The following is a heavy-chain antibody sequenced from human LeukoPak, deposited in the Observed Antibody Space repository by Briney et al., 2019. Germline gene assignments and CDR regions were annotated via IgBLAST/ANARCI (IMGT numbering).Heavy chain of an antibody. CDR1: GLTFSNAW. J-gene: IGHJ4*02. Sequence: PGESLRLSCAASGLTFSNAWMSWVRQAPGEGLEWVGRIKRKTDGETTEYVAPVKGRFTISRDDSKNTLYLQMNSLKTEDTGVYYCATASPGLFYWGQGTLVTVSS. CDR3: ATASPGLFY. CDR2: IKRKTDGETT. D-gene: IGHD3-16*01. V-gene: IGHV3-15*01.